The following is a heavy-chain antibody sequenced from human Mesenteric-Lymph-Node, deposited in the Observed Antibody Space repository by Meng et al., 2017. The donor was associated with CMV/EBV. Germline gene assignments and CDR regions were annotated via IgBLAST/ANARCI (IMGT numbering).Heavy chain of an antibody. Sequence: ASVKVSCKASGYTFTSYYMHWVRQAPGQGLEWIGIINPSGGSTSYAQKFQGRVTMTRDTSTSTVYMELSSLRSEDTAVYYCARDLPESSSFYYYYGMDVWGQGTTVTVSS. CDR1: GYTFTSYY. V-gene: IGHV1-46*01. J-gene: IGHJ6*02. D-gene: IGHD6-6*01. CDR3: ARDLPESSSFYYYYGMDV. CDR2: INPSGGST.